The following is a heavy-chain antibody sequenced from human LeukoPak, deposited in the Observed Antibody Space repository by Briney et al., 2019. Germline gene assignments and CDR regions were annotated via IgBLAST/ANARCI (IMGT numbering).Heavy chain of an antibody. J-gene: IGHJ4*02. Sequence: ASVKVSCKASGYTFTSYGISWVRQAPGQGLEWMGWISAYNGNTNYAQKLQDRVTMTTDTSTSTAYMELRSLRSDDTAVYYCARVPDSSGWYYFDYWGQGTLVTVSS. CDR1: GYTFTSYG. D-gene: IGHD6-19*01. CDR2: ISAYNGNT. CDR3: ARVPDSSGWYYFDY. V-gene: IGHV1-18*04.